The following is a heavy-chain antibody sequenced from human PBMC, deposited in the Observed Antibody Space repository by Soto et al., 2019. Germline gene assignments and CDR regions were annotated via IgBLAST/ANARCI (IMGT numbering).Heavy chain of an antibody. D-gene: IGHD2-2*01. V-gene: IGHV1-69*01. CDR3: ARSQGSSTSLELYYYYYYGMDV. CDR2: IIPISGTA. CDR1: GGTFNSYA. Sequence: QVQLVQSGAEVKKPGSSVKVSCKASGGTFNSYAISWVRQAPGQGLEWMGGIIPISGTANYAQKFQGRVTITADESTSTAYMELSSLRSEDTAVYYCARSQGSSTSLELYYYYYYGMDVWGQGATVTVSS. J-gene: IGHJ6*02.